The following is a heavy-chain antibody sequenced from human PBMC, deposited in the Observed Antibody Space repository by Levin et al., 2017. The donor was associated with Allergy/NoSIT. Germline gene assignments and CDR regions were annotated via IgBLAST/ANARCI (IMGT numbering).Heavy chain of an antibody. CDR3: ASSGINWGRFDP. V-gene: IGHV3-74*01. CDR2: INSDGSST. Sequence: GESLKISCAASGFTFSSYWMHWVRQAPGKGLVWVSRINSDGSSTSYADSVKGRFTISRDNAKNTLYLQMNSLRAEDTAVYYCASSGINWGRFDPWGQGTLVTVSS. D-gene: IGHD7-27*01. J-gene: IGHJ5*02. CDR1: GFTFSSYW.